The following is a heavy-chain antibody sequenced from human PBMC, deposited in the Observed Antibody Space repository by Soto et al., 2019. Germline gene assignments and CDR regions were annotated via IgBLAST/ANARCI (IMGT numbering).Heavy chain of an antibody. Sequence: QVQLQESGPGLVKPSQTLSLTCTVSGGSISSGDYYWSWIRQPPGKGLEWIGYIYYSGSTYYNPSLKSRVTISVDTSKNQFSLKLSSVTAADTAVYYCARGRITIFGVVQGPLDYWGQGTLVTVSS. V-gene: IGHV4-30-4*01. CDR3: ARGRITIFGVVQGPLDY. CDR1: GGSISSGDYY. D-gene: IGHD3-3*01. CDR2: IYYSGST. J-gene: IGHJ4*02.